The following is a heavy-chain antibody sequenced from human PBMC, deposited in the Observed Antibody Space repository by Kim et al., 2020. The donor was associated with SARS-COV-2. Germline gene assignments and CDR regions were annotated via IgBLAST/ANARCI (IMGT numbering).Heavy chain of an antibody. CDR1: GFTFSSYG. CDR2: ISYDGSNK. Sequence: GGSLRLSCAASGFTFSSYGMHWVRQAPGKGLEWVAVISYDGSNKYYADSVKGRFTISRDNSKNTLYLQMNSLRAEDTAVYYCAKDYGGVVVITPPDYWGQGTLVTVSS. J-gene: IGHJ4*02. V-gene: IGHV3-30*18. CDR3: AKDYGGVVVITPPDY. D-gene: IGHD3-22*01.